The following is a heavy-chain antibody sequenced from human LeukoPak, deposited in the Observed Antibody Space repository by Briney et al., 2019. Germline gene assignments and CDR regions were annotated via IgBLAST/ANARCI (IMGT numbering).Heavy chain of an antibody. CDR2: ISSSSSYI. Sequence: GGSLRLSCAASGFTFSSYSMNWVRQAPGKGLGWVSSISSSSSYIYYADSVKGRFTISRDNAKNTLYLQMNSLRAEDTAVYYCAKDPGGYCSGGSCYGNWGQGTLVTVSS. CDR1: GFTFSSYS. CDR3: AKDPGGYCSGGSCYGN. V-gene: IGHV3-21*04. J-gene: IGHJ4*02. D-gene: IGHD2-15*01.